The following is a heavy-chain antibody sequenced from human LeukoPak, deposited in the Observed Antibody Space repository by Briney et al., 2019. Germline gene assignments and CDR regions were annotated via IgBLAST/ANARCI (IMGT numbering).Heavy chain of an antibody. CDR3: ARHSRIYGSGSYYRAFDI. CDR1: GGSISSYY. D-gene: IGHD3-10*01. V-gene: IGHV4-59*08. Sequence: SETLSLTCTVSGGSISSYYWSWIRQPPGKGLEWIGYIYYSGSTNYNPSLKSRVTISVDTSKNQFSLKLSSVTAADTAVYYCARHSRIYGSGSYYRAFDIWGQGTMVTVSS. J-gene: IGHJ3*02. CDR2: IYYSGST.